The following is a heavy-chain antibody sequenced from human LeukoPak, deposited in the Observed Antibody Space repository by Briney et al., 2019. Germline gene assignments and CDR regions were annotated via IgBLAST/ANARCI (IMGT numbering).Heavy chain of an antibody. Sequence: ASVKVSCKASGYTFTGYYMHWVRQAPGQGLEWMGWINPNSGGTNYAQKFQGRVTMTTDTSTSTAYMELRSLRSDDTAVYFCARGHGDHSFDYWGQGTLVTVSS. CDR1: GYTFTGYY. J-gene: IGHJ4*02. D-gene: IGHD4-17*01. CDR2: INPNSGGT. CDR3: ARGHGDHSFDY. V-gene: IGHV1-2*02.